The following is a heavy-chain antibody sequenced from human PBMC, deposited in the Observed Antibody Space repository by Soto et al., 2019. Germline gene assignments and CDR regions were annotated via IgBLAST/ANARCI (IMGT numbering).Heavy chain of an antibody. D-gene: IGHD2-8*01. CDR3: ATGGGFVESLMVWFDP. CDR1: GGSLSGSY. Sequence: QVQLQQWGAGLLKPSETLSLTCGVYGGSLSGSYWSWIRQTPGKGLEWIGSINHRGSINYNPSLRSRVTISIDTSKNEFSLRMTSVTAADTAMYYCATGGGFVESLMVWFDPWGQGTLVTVSS. V-gene: IGHV4-34*01. CDR2: INHRGSI. J-gene: IGHJ5*02.